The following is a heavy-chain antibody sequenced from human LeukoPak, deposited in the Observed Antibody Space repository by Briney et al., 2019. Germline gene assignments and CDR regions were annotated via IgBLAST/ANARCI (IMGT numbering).Heavy chain of an antibody. J-gene: IGHJ4*02. V-gene: IGHV1-69*05. Sequence: SVKVSCKASGGTFSSYAISWVRQAPGQGLEWMGGIIPIFGTANYAQKFQRRVTITTDESTSTAYMELSSLRSEDTAVYYCARGISFDFWSGYYKNWGQGTLVTVSS. CDR1: GGTFSSYA. CDR3: ARGISFDFWSGYYKN. D-gene: IGHD3-3*01. CDR2: IIPIFGTA.